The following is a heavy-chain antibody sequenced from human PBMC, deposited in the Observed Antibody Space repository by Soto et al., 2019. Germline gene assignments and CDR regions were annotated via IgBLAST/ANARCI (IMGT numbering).Heavy chain of an antibody. V-gene: IGHV1-69*12. J-gene: IGHJ6*02. CDR2: LIPLFGTA. CDR3: ATAPPVGGYYYAGMDV. CDR1: GGTFSSYA. Sequence: QVQLVQSGAEVKKPGSSVKVSCKASGGTFSSYAISWVRQAPGQGLEWMGGLIPLFGTANYAQKFQGRVTSTAXAXAXXAYMELSSLISQDTAVYYCATAPPVGGYYYAGMDVWGQGTTVTVSS. D-gene: IGHD1-26*01.